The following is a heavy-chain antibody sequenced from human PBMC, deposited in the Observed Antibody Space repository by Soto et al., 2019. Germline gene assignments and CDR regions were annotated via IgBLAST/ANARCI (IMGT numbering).Heavy chain of an antibody. Sequence: QVQLVESGGGVVQPGTSLRLSCLASGFRFKSYVMSWVRQPPGKGLEWVALTSYDGTNKYYGDSVTGRFTVSRDNSKNTLHLQMDSLRPEDTALYYCARWGTTGGFDLWGQGTLVYVSS. CDR1: GFRFKSYV. CDR3: ARWGTTGGFDL. CDR2: TSYDGTNK. D-gene: IGHD3-16*01. J-gene: IGHJ4*02. V-gene: IGHV3-30*19.